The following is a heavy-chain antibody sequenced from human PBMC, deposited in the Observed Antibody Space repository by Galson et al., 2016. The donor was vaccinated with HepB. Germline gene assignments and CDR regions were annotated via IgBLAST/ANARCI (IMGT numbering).Heavy chain of an antibody. CDR1: GFTSSSYW. CDR2: IKQDGSEK. V-gene: IGHV3-7*01. Sequence: SLRLSCATSGFTSSSYWMSWVRQAPGQGLEWVAKIKQDGSEKYYADSVKGRFTTSRDNAHNSLYLQMDSLRAEDSAIYFCTRDIERVGATLYFDYWGRGTLVTVSS. J-gene: IGHJ4*02. CDR3: TRDIERVGATLYFDY. D-gene: IGHD1-26*01.